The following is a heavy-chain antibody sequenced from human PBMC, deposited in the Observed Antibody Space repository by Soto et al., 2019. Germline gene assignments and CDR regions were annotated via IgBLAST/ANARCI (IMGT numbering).Heavy chain of an antibody. CDR1: GGSFSTYT. D-gene: IGHD4-17*01. Sequence: VKVSCKASGGSFSTYTISWVRQAPGQGLEWMGRIIPIFDITNYAQKFQGRVTITADKSTSTAYLQLSSLRSDDTAVYFCARETGLRTTIEAGAYWGQGTLVTVSS. CDR2: IIPIFDIT. J-gene: IGHJ4*02. V-gene: IGHV1-69*04. CDR3: ARETGLRTTIEAGAY.